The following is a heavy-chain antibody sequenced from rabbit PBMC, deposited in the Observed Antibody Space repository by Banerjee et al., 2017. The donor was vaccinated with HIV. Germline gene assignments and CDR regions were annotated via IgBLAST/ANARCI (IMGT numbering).Heavy chain of an antibody. Sequence: QSLEESGGGLVQPGASLTLTCTASKFSFSDIYFMCWVRQAPGKGLDWVACIYGGDSGSTYYASWAKGRFTISKTSSTTVTLQGTSLTAADTATYSCARRYSGAFNLRGQGTLVTVS. J-gene: IGHJ4*01. D-gene: IGHD4-2*01. CDR3: ARRYSGAFNL. CDR1: KFSFSDIYF. V-gene: IGHV1S40*01. CDR2: IYGGDSGST.